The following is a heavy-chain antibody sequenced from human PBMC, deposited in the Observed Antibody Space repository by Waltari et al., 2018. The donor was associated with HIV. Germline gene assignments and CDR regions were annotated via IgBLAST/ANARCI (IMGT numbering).Heavy chain of an antibody. Sequence: QVQLVQSGAEMKMPESSVKVSCKASGGGFSSYTISWVRQAPGQGLEWMGGIIPKFGATNNAQKFQGRVTITADDSTSSVYLELSSLTSDDTAVYYCARGGCSGRTCYSKSFDLWGQGTRVTVSS. CDR3: ARGGCSGRTCYSKSFDL. D-gene: IGHD2-15*01. CDR1: GGGFSSYT. V-gene: IGHV1-69*01. J-gene: IGHJ3*01. CDR2: IIPKFGAT.